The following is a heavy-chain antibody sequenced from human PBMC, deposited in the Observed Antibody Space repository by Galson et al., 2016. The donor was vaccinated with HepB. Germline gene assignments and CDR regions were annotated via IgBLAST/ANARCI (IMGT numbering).Heavy chain of an antibody. Sequence: SLRLSCAASGFTFSSYAMTWVRQAPGKGLDWVSTISGSGGETHYADSVKGRFTFSRDNSKNTMYVQMNSLRAEDTAVYYCARAAHSSGYCDVFDIWGQGTKVTVSS. CDR2: ISGSGGET. J-gene: IGHJ3*02. D-gene: IGHD3-22*01. V-gene: IGHV3-23*01. CDR3: ARAAHSSGYCDVFDI. CDR1: GFTFSSYA.